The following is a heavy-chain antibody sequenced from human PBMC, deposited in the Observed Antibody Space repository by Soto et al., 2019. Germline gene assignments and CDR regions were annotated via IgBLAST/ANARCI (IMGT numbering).Heavy chain of an antibody. J-gene: IGHJ4*02. Sequence: GGSLRLSCAASGFTFSSYAKHWVRQAPGKGLDWVAVISYTGGNKYYAYSVKGRFTISRDNSKNTLYLQMNSLRAEDTAVYYCARSSGPWAPGDYWGQGTLVTVSS. CDR1: GFTFSSYA. CDR2: ISYTGGNK. D-gene: IGHD1-1*01. CDR3: ARSSGPWAPGDY. V-gene: IGHV3-30-3*01.